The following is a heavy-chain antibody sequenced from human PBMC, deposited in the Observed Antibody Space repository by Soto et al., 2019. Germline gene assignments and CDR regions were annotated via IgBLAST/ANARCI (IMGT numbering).Heavy chain of an antibody. CDR3: ARVYSVNYLGYFDY. CDR2: IYQSGST. CDR1: GGAISSSKW. Sequence: SETLSLTCAVSGGAISSSKWWSWVRQPPGKGLEWIGEIYQSGSTNYNPSLESRVRMSVDKSRNQFSLKLTSVSAADTAVYYCARVYSVNYLGYFDYWSQGTLVT. D-gene: IGHD1-26*01. J-gene: IGHJ4*02. V-gene: IGHV4-4*02.